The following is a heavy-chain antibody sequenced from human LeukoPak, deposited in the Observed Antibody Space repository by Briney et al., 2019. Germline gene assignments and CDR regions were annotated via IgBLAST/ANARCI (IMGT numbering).Heavy chain of an antibody. J-gene: IGHJ4*02. CDR2: ISGSGGST. CDR3: AKYRGSSSWFPNYYFDY. CDR1: GFTFSSYA. Sequence: GRSLRLSCAASGFTFSSYAMSWVRQAPGKGLEWVSAISGSGGSTYYADSVKGRFTISRDNSKNTLYLQMNSLRAEDTAVYYCAKYRGSSSWFPNYYFDYWGQGTLVTVSS. D-gene: IGHD1-26*01. V-gene: IGHV3-23*01.